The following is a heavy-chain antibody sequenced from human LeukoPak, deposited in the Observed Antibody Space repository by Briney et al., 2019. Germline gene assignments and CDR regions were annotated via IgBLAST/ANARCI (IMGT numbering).Heavy chain of an antibody. CDR1: GFTFSSYA. J-gene: IGHJ4*02. CDR3: AILPGYSSGWYEVNY. CDR2: ICGSGGST. Sequence: GGSLRLSCAPSGFTFSSYAVSWVRQAPGKGLEWVSGICGSGGSTYYADSVKGRFTISRDNSRNTLYLQMNSPRAEDTAVYYCAILPGYSSGWYEVNYWGQGTLVTVSS. V-gene: IGHV3-23*01. D-gene: IGHD6-13*01.